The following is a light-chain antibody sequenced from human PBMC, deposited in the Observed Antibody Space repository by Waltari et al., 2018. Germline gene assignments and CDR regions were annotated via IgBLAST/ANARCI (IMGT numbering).Light chain of an antibody. Sequence: QSVLTQPPSASGTPGQRVTISCSGSSSNIGRNTVNWYQQPPGTAPKLPIYSNNQRHSGVPDRFSGSMSGTSASLAISGLQSEDEADYYCAAWDDSLNGVVFGGGTKLTVL. CDR1: SSNIGRNT. V-gene: IGLV1-44*01. CDR3: AAWDDSLNGVV. CDR2: SNN. J-gene: IGLJ2*01.